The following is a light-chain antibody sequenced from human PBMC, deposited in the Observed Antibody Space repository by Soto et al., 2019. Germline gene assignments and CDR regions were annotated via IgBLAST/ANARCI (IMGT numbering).Light chain of an antibody. CDR1: QNINNY. CDR2: AAS. Sequence: DIQMTQSPSTLSASVGDTVTLPCQASQNINNYLNWYQQKPGRAPKLLIYAASNLEGGVPSRLRGSGAGTDFTFTISRLQPEDVATYYYQQYENLPTFGQGTRLEIK. V-gene: IGKV1-33*01. CDR3: QQYENLPT. J-gene: IGKJ5*01.